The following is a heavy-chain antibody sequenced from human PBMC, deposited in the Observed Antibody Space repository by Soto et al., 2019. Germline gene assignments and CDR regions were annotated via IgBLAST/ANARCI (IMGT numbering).Heavy chain of an antibody. D-gene: IGHD3-22*01. CDR2: ISSSSSTI. Sequence: GGSLRLSCAASGFTFSSYSMNWVRQAPGKGLEWVSYISSSSSTIYYANLVKGGFTNSRDNAKNSLYLQMNSLRDEDTAVYYCARCVGYYYPSDYWGQGTLVTVSS. J-gene: IGHJ4*02. CDR3: ARCVGYYYPSDY. CDR1: GFTFSSYS. V-gene: IGHV3-48*02.